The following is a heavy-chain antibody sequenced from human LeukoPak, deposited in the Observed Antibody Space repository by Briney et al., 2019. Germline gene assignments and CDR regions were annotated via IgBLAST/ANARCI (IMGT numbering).Heavy chain of an antibody. CDR2: ISGSGGST. Sequence: PGGSLRLSCAASGFTFSSYAMSWVRQAPGKGLGWVSAISGSGGSTYYADSVKGRFTISRDNSKNTLYLQMNSLRAEDTAVYYCAKCPRSSSWSTRKWYYFDYWGQGTLVTVSS. D-gene: IGHD6-13*01. J-gene: IGHJ4*02. V-gene: IGHV3-23*01. CDR1: GFTFSSYA. CDR3: AKCPRSSSWSTRKWYYFDY.